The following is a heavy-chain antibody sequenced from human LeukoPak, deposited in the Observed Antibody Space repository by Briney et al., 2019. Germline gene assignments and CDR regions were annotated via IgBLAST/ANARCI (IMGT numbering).Heavy chain of an antibody. J-gene: IGHJ6*02. D-gene: IGHD2-15*01. Sequence: GGSLRLSCAASGFTSSTYSMNWVRQAPGRGLEWVSSISSSSSYIYYADSVKGRFTISRDNAKNSLYLQMNSLRAEDTAVYYCARDRANVGGGFPDLHYYYGMDVWGQGTTVTVSS. V-gene: IGHV3-21*01. CDR1: GFTSSTYS. CDR2: ISSSSSYI. CDR3: ARDRANVGGGFPDLHYYYGMDV.